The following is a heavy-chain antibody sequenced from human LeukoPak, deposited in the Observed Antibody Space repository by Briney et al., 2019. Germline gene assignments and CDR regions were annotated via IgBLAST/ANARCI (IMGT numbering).Heavy chain of an antibody. CDR2: ISAYNGNT. CDR3: ARDRLLSSSWYRSRPETPDYFDY. J-gene: IGHJ4*02. V-gene: IGHV1-18*01. D-gene: IGHD6-13*01. Sequence: GASVKVSCKASGYTFTSYGISWVRQAPGQGLEWMGWISAYNGNTNYAQKLQGRVTMTTDTSTSTAYMELRSLRSDDTAVYYCARDRLLSSSWYRSRPETPDYFDYWGQGTLVTVSS. CDR1: GYTFTSYG.